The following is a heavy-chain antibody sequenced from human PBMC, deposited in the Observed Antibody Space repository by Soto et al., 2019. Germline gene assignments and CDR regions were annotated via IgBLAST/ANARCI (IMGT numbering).Heavy chain of an antibody. Sequence: PGGSLRLSCAASGFTFISYAMSWVRQAPGKGLEWVSAISGSGGSTYYADSVKGRFTISRDNSKNTLYLQMNSLRAEDTAVYYCAKETYTTYYDYVWGSYRYTNDAFDIWGQGTMVTVSS. CDR3: AKETYTTYYDYVWGSYRYTNDAFDI. CDR2: ISGSGGST. D-gene: IGHD3-16*02. CDR1: GFTFISYA. J-gene: IGHJ3*02. V-gene: IGHV3-23*01.